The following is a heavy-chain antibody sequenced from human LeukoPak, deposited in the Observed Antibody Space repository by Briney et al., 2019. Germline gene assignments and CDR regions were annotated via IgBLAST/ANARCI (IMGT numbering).Heavy chain of an antibody. D-gene: IGHD3-22*01. CDR1: GFSFSSYE. CDR3: ARLRGGGSGYYYDAFDI. Sequence: PGGSLRLSCAASGFSFSSYEMNWVRQAPGKGLECVSYISSSGSTIYYADSVKGRFTISRDNAKNSLYLQMNGLRAEDTAVYYCARLRGGGSGYYYDAFDIWGQGTMVTVSS. V-gene: IGHV3-48*03. J-gene: IGHJ3*02. CDR2: ISSSGSTI.